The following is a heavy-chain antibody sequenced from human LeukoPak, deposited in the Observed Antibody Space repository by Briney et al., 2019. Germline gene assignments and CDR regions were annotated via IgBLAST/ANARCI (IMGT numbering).Heavy chain of an antibody. CDR1: GYTFTSYD. Sequence: ASVKVSRKASGYTFTSYDINWVRQATGQGLEWMGWMNPNSGNTGYAQKFQGRVTITRNTSISTAYMELSSLRSEDTAVYYCARRAGYCSGGSCYLFGDAFDIWGQGTMVTVSS. D-gene: IGHD2-15*01. J-gene: IGHJ3*02. V-gene: IGHV1-8*03. CDR2: MNPNSGNT. CDR3: ARRAGYCSGGSCYLFGDAFDI.